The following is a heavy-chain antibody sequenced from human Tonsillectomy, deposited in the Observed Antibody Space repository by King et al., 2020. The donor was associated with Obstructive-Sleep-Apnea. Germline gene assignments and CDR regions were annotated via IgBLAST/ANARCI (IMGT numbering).Heavy chain of an antibody. J-gene: IGHJ4*02. Sequence: QLVQSGAEVQKPGASVLVSCKASGYTFTDYYMHWVRQAPGQGLEWMGWINPNNGGTNYPQKFQGRVTMTRDTSISTAYMELTKLRPDDTAVYYCARGGDRNYFDFWGQGTLVTVSS. V-gene: IGHV1-2*02. CDR3: ARGGDRNYFDF. D-gene: IGHD3-16*01. CDR1: GYTFTDYY. CDR2: INPNNGGT.